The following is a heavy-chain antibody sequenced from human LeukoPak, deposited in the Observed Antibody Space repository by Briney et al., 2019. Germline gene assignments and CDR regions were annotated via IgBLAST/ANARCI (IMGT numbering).Heavy chain of an antibody. Sequence: KTSETLSLTCAVYGGSFSGYCWSWIRQPPGKGLEWIGEINHSGSTNYNPSLKSRVTISVDTSKNQFSLKLSSVTAADTAVYYCAREYGSGSSYKRAYFDYWGQGTLVTVSS. CDR3: AREYGSGSSYKRAYFDY. J-gene: IGHJ4*02. D-gene: IGHD3-10*01. V-gene: IGHV4-34*01. CDR1: GGSFSGYC. CDR2: INHSGST.